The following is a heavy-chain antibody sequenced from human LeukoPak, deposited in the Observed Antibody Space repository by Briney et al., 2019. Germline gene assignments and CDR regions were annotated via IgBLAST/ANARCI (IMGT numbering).Heavy chain of an antibody. CDR2: ISSSGST. D-gene: IGHD2-15*01. J-gene: IGHJ5*02. Sequence: PSQTLSLTCTVSGDSISSGDYYWSWIRQPAGKGLEWIGRISSSGSTNYNPSLKSRVTISVDTSKNQFSLKLSSVTAADTAVYFCARAAVGCSGGSCYSWVSDPWGQGTRVTVSS. CDR1: GDSISSGDYY. CDR3: ARAAVGCSGGSCYSWVSDP. V-gene: IGHV4-61*02.